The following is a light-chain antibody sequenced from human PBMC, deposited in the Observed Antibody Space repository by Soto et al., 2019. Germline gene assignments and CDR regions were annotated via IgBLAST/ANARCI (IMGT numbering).Light chain of an antibody. V-gene: IGKV3-11*01. CDR2: DAS. Sequence: EVGLTQSPATLSLSPGERATLSCRASRSVSSYLAWYQQKPGQAPRLLIYDASNRATGIPARFSGSGSGTDFTLTISSLEPEDFAVYYCQQRSNWPPITLGQGTRLEIK. J-gene: IGKJ5*01. CDR1: RSVSSY. CDR3: QQRSNWPPIT.